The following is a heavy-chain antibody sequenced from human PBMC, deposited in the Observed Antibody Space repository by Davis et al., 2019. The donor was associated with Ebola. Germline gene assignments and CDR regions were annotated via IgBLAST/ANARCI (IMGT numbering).Heavy chain of an antibody. Sequence: MPSETLSLTCTISGGSMNTGVYLWGWVRQPPGLGLEWIGSTYYSGSTYYNPSLKSRVTISVDTSNNQFSLKLNSVTAADTAMYYCARQPYYYYGSGSYYNSPKFDPWGQGTLVTVSS. J-gene: IGHJ5*02. CDR3: ARQPYYYYGSGSYYNSPKFDP. V-gene: IGHV4-39*01. CDR1: GGSMNTGVYL. D-gene: IGHD3-10*01. CDR2: TYYSGST.